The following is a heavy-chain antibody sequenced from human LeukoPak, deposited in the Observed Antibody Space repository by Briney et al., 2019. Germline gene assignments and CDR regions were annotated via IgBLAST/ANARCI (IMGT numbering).Heavy chain of an antibody. Sequence: SETLSLTCTVSGGSTSSYYWSWIRQPPGKGLEWIGYIYYSGSTNYNPSLKSRVTISVDTSKNQFSLKLSSVTAADTAVYYCARDPRPNAFDIWGQGTMVTVSS. V-gene: IGHV4-59*01. J-gene: IGHJ3*02. CDR1: GGSTSSYY. CDR2: IYYSGST. CDR3: ARDPRPNAFDI.